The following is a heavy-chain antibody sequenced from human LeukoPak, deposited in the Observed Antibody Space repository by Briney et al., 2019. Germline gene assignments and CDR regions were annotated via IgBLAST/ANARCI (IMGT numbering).Heavy chain of an antibody. CDR1: GGSISSYY. J-gene: IGHJ4*02. D-gene: IGHD5-24*01. CDR3: ARLGHDYNDFDY. Sequence: SETLSLTCTVSGGSISSYYWSWIRQPPGKGLEWIGYIYYSGSTNYNPSLKSRVTISVDTSKNQFSLKLSSVTAADTAVYYCARLGHDYNDFDYWGQGTLVTVSS. V-gene: IGHV4-59*08. CDR2: IYYSGST.